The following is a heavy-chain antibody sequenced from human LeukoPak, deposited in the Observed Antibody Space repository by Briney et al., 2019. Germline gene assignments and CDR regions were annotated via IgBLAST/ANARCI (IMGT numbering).Heavy chain of an antibody. CDR2: IRTSAEGANYA. J-gene: IGHJ4*02. CDR3: ARSAAGTYY. V-gene: IGHV3-21*05. Sequence: GGSLRLSCATSGFSFTDYPMNWVRKAAGKGLEWVSNIRTSAEGANYAYYADSVKGRFTISRDNAKNSLYLQMNSLRAEDTAVYYCARSAAGTYYWGQGTLVTVSS. D-gene: IGHD1-1*01. CDR1: GFSFTDYP.